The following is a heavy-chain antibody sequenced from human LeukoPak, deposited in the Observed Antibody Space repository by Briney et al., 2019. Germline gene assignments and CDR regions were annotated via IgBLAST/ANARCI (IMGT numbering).Heavy chain of an antibody. J-gene: IGHJ5*02. CDR3: ARPRGSGYYNWFDP. CDR2: IYYSGNT. Sequence: SETLSLTCTVSGVSISSYYWGWIRQPPGKGLEWIGSIYYSGNTYYSPSLKSRVTISVDTSKNQFSLKLSSVTAADTAVYYCARPRGSGYYNWFDPWGQGTLVTVSS. D-gene: IGHD3-22*01. V-gene: IGHV4-39*01. CDR1: GVSISSYY.